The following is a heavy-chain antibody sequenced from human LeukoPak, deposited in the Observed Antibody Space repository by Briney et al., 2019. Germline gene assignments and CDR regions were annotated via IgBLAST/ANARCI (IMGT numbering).Heavy chain of an antibody. CDR2: IYYSGLT. V-gene: IGHV4-39*02. CDR1: GFTFSSYW. Sequence: PGGSLRLSCAASGFTFSSYWMSWVRQPPGEGPEWSGSIYYSGLTYDNPSLKSRVSISVDSSKNHFSLKVTSVTAADTAVYYCASGTFDDYGDYDRGDYFEHWGQGTLVTVSS. D-gene: IGHD4-17*01. J-gene: IGHJ4*02. CDR3: ASGTFDDYGDYDRGDYFEH.